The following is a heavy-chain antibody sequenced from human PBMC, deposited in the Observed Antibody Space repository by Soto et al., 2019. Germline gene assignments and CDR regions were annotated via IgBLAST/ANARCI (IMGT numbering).Heavy chain of an antibody. CDR2: IYFSGTA. CDR1: GASINNTSYY. CDR3: ARGAPGPIPNSDVDV. Sequence: LQLQESGPGLVKPSETLSLTCSVSGASINNTSYYWGWIRQSPGKGLEWLGNIYFSGTAYSTPSLRSRVPMSVDTSKNQCSLQWNAMTAADTGGYYGARGAPGPIPNSDVDVGGQGTLVTVSS. J-gene: IGHJ4*02. D-gene: IGHD3-16*01. V-gene: IGHV4-39*01.